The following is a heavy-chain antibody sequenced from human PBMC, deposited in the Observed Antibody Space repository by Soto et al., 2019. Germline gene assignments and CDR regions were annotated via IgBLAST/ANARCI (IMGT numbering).Heavy chain of an antibody. CDR1: ESTFRGYW. Sequence: EVQLVESGGDLVQPGGSLRLSCAASESTFRGYWMHWVRQAPGKGLVWVSRGNGDGSGTIYGDSVKGRFTVSRDNPKNTLFLQMNSLRVDDTAIYYCASGSSHHAFDIGGQGTMVTVSS. CDR3: ASGSSHHAFDI. V-gene: IGHV3-74*01. CDR2: GNGDGSGT. J-gene: IGHJ3*02.